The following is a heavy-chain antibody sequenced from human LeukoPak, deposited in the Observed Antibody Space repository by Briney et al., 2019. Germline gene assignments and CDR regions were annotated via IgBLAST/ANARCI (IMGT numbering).Heavy chain of an antibody. J-gene: IGHJ6*02. D-gene: IGHD3-10*01. CDR3: AGYYYGSGSPYYYYGMDV. V-gene: IGHV3-11*06. CDR2: ISSRDDYT. Sequence: GGSLRLSCAASGFTFRDYWMSWIRQAPGKGLEWVSYISSRDDYTNYADSVKGRFTISRDNAKNSLYLQMNSLRAEDTAVYYCAGYYYGSGSPYYYYGMDVWGQGTTVTVSS. CDR1: GFTFRDYW.